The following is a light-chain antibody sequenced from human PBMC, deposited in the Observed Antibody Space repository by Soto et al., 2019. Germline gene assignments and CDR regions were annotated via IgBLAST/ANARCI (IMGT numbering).Light chain of an antibody. V-gene: IGLV2-14*01. Sequence: QSALTQPASVSGSPGQSITISCTGTSSDVGGYNYVSWYQQHPGKAPILMIYDVSNRPSGVSNRFSGSKSGNTASLTISGLQDEDEADYYCSSYTSSSTLVFGGGTKLTVL. CDR3: SSYTSSSTLV. J-gene: IGLJ2*01. CDR2: DVS. CDR1: SSDVGGYNY.